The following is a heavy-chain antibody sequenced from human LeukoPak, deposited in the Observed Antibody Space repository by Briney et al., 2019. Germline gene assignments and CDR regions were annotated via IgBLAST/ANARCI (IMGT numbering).Heavy chain of an antibody. CDR2: ISNDGNRK. J-gene: IGHJ4*02. Sequence: PGGSLGPSFEAFGFPLRSLVLNWFRRLPGKGLEWVAFISNDGNRKYYADSVKGRFTISRDNSQNTLYLQVDFLGAEDSAVYYCARDLIDRWCIDYLGQETLVTVSS. CDR1: GFPLRSLV. CDR3: ARDLIDRWCIDY. V-gene: IGHV3-30-3*01. D-gene: IGHD3-16*02.